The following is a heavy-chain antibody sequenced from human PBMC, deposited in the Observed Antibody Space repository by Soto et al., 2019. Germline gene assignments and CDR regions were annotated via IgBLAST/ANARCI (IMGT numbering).Heavy chain of an antibody. CDR1: GYTFTSYY. D-gene: IGHD5-18*01. J-gene: IGHJ3*02. CDR3: ARMVTYSYGQDAFDI. CDR2: INPTGGNT. Sequence: ASVKVSCKASGYTFTSYYSHWVRQAPGQGLEWMGIINPTGGNTIYAQKFQGRVTMTRNTSISTAYMELSSLRSEDTAVYYCARMVTYSYGQDAFDIWGQGTMVTVSS. V-gene: IGHV1-46*01.